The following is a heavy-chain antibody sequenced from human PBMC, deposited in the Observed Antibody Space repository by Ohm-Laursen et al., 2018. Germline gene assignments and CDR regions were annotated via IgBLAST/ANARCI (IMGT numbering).Heavy chain of an antibody. CDR3: ARVVLGQLLDY. D-gene: IGHD5-18*01. CDR2: IYSGGST. V-gene: IGHV3-53*01. J-gene: IGHJ4*02. CDR1: GFTVSSNY. Sequence: SLRLSCAASGFTVSSNYMSWVRQAPGKGLEWVSVIYSGGSTYYADSVKGRFTISRDNSKNTLYLQMNSLRAEDTAVYYCARVVLGQLLDYWGQGTLVTVSS.